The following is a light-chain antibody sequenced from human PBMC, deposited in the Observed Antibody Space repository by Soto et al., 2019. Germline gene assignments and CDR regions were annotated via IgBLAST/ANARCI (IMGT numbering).Light chain of an antibody. J-gene: IGLJ2*01. V-gene: IGLV3-1*01. Sequence: SYELTQPPSVSVSPGETASITCSGDKLGDKYVCWYQQRPGQSPVLVSYQGSKRPSGIPERFSGSNSGKIATLTISGTQAMDEADYYCQGWDSSTVVFGGGTKLTVL. CDR3: QGWDSSTVV. CDR1: KLGDKY. CDR2: QGS.